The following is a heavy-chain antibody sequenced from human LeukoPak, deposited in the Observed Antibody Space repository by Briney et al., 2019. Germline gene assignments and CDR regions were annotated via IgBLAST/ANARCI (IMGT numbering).Heavy chain of an antibody. J-gene: IGHJ5*02. CDR2: ISDDGTTQ. CDR1: AFTFSSYG. V-gene: IGHV3-30*18. D-gene: IGHD6-13*01. CDR3: AKDRAAAADTYQFDP. Sequence: GGSLRLSCEASAFTFSSYGMHWVRQTPGKGLQWVAFISDDGTTQYYADSVKGRCTISRDNSKKTLYLQMNSLRVEDTAVYYCAKDRAAAADTYQFDPWGQGTLVTVSS.